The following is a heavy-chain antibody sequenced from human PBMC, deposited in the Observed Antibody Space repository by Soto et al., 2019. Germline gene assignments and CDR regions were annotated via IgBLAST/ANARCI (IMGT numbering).Heavy chain of an antibody. J-gene: IGHJ4*02. V-gene: IGHV3-30-3*01. CDR2: ISSDGNKI. CDR1: GFTFSSFV. Sequence: GGSLRLSCAASGFTFSSFVLHWVRQAPGKGLEWVSLISSDGNKIYYADSVKGRSTISRDNSKNTLYLQLNSLRAEDTAVYYCAKDLGGLVYTFDYWGQGTLVTVSS. CDR3: AKDLGGLVYTFDY. D-gene: IGHD6-19*01.